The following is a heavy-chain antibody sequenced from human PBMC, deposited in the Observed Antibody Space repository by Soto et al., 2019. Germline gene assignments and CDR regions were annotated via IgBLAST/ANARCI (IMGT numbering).Heavy chain of an antibody. CDR2: ISYDGSNK. V-gene: IGHV3-30-3*01. J-gene: IGHJ6*02. D-gene: IGHD5-18*01. CDR1: GFTFSSYA. Sequence: QPGGSLRLSCAASGFTFSSYAMHWVRQAPGKGLEWVAVISYDGSNKYYADSVKGRFTISRDNSKNTLYLQMNSLRAEDTAVYYCARDRHSYGSYYYYYYGMDLWGQGTTVTVSS. CDR3: ARDRHSYGSYYYYYYGMDL.